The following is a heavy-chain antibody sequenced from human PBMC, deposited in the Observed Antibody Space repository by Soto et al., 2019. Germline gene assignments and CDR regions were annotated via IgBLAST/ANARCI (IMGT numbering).Heavy chain of an antibody. CDR2: INPNSGGT. V-gene: IGHV1-2*04. CDR1: GYTFTGYY. Sequence: ASVKVSCKASGYTFTGYYMHWVRQAPGQGLEWMGWINPNSGGTNYAQKFQGWVTMTRDTSISTAYMELSRLRSDDTAVYYCARGVVVPAAIWHWFDPWGQGTLVTVYS. J-gene: IGHJ5*02. D-gene: IGHD2-2*02. CDR3: ARGVVVPAAIWHWFDP.